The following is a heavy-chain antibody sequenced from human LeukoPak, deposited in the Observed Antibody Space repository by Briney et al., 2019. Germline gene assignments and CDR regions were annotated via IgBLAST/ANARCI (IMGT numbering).Heavy chain of an antibody. D-gene: IGHD3-10*01. V-gene: IGHV4-34*01. CDR3: ARVVRRGAFDI. CDR1: GGSFSGYY. J-gene: IGHJ3*02. CDR2: INHSGST. Sequence: ASETLSLTCAVYGGSFSGYYWSWIRQPPGKGLEWIGEINHSGSTNYNPSLKSRVTISVDTSKNQFSLKLSSVTAADTAVYYCARVVRRGAFDIWGQGTMVTVSS.